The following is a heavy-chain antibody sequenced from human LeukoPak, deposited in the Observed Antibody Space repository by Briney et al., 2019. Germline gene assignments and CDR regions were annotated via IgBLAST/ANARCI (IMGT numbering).Heavy chain of an antibody. CDR3: AKDWYSSGSDVFDI. CDR1: GFTLSNYW. J-gene: IGHJ3*02. Sequence: GGSLRLSCAASGFTLSNYWMNWARQAPGQGLEWVANIKQDGSEKYYVDSVKGRFTISRDNAKNSLYLQMNSLRAEDTALYYCAKDWYSSGSDVFDIWGQGTMVTVSS. CDR2: IKQDGSEK. V-gene: IGHV3-7*03. D-gene: IGHD6-19*01.